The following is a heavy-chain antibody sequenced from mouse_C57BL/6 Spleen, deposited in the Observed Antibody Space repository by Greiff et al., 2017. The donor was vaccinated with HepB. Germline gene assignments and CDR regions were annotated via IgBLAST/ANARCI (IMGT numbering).Heavy chain of an antibody. J-gene: IGHJ2*01. CDR3: ARGYYGSTPYYFDY. Sequence: QVQLQQPGAELVKPGASVKLSCKASGYTFTSYWMHWVKQRPGQGLEWIGMIHPNSGSTNYNEKFKSKATLTVDKSSSTAYMQLSSLTSEDSAFYYCARGYYGSTPYYFDYWGQGTTLTVSS. D-gene: IGHD1-1*01. V-gene: IGHV1-64*01. CDR1: GYTFTSYW. CDR2: IHPNSGST.